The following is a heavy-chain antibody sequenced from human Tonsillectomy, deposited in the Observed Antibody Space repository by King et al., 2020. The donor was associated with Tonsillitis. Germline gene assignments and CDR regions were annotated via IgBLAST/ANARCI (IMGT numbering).Heavy chain of an antibody. V-gene: IGHV1-69*01. CDR1: GGTFSSYT. CDR2: IIPIFGTA. CDR3: AREPVRCSPYDSSGYRLFDY. J-gene: IGHJ4*02. Sequence: VQLVESGAEVKKPGSSVKVSCKASGGTFSSYTISWVRQAPGQGLEWMGGIIPIFGTANYAQKFQGRVTITADESTSTAYMELSSLGSEDTAVYYCAREPVRCSPYDSSGYRLFDYWGQGTLVTVTS. D-gene: IGHD3-22*01.